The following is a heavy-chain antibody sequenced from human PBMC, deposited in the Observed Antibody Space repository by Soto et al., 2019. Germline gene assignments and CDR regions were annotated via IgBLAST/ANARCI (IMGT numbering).Heavy chain of an antibody. J-gene: IGHJ5*02. Sequence: QVQLVESGGGVVQPGRSLRLSCAASGFTFSSYGMHWVRQAPGKGLEWVAVISYDGSNKYYADSVKGRFTISRDNSKNTLYLHMNSLRAEDTAVYYCAKDLNPSVRGVHLVASDGFDPWGQGTLVTVSS. CDR1: GFTFSSYG. V-gene: IGHV3-30*18. CDR3: AKDLNPSVRGVHLVASDGFDP. CDR2: ISYDGSNK. D-gene: IGHD3-10*01.